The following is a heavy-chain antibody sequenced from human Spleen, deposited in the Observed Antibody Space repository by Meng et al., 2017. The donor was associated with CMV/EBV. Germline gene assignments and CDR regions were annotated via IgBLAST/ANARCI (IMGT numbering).Heavy chain of an antibody. D-gene: IGHD5-24*01. J-gene: IGHJ4*02. CDR3: ARGVGYNFEGLDY. Sequence: GSLRLSCTVSGGSISSYYWSWIRQPPGKGLEWIGYISYSGSTNYNPSLKSRVTISVDTSKNQFSLKLSSVTAADTAVYYCARGVGYNFEGLDYWGQGTLVTVSS. CDR2: ISYSGST. V-gene: IGHV4-59*01. CDR1: GGSISSYY.